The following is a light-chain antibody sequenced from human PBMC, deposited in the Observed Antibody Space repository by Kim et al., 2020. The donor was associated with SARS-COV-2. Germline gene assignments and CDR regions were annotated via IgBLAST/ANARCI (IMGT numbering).Light chain of an antibody. V-gene: IGKV1-39*01. CDR1: QRISSS. CDR2: AAS. J-gene: IGKJ1*01. Sequence: DIQMTQSPSSLSASVGDRVTITCRTSQRISSSLNWYQQKPGTAPKLLIYAASGLQSGVPSRFSGSGSGTDFTLTFNGLQPEDFATYFCQQSYTFPRTFGQGTKVDIK. CDR3: QQSYTFPRT.